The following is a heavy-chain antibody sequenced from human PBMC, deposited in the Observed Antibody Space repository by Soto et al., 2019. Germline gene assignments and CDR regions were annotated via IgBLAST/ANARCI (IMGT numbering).Heavy chain of an antibody. Sequence: EVQLLESGGGLVQPGGSLRLSCAASGFTFNNFAMSWVRQAPGKGLAWVSSISDGGVSTYYGDSVKCRFTISRDNSQNTLYLQRNILRAEDTAVYYCARCPGEKCARNTIFGVVGQGFDYWGQGTLVTVSS. V-gene: IGHV3-23*01. CDR2: ISDGGVST. CDR1: GFTFNNFA. J-gene: IGHJ4*02. D-gene: IGHD3-3*01. CDR3: ARCPGEKCARNTIFGVVGQGFDY.